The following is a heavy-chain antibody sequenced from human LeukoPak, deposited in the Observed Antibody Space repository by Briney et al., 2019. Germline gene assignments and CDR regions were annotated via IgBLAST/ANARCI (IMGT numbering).Heavy chain of an antibody. J-gene: IGHJ3*02. CDR3: ARIAAGGSGAFDM. CDR1: GYFISSGYY. Sequence: PSETLSLTCSVSGYFISSGYYWGWLRQPPGKGLEWIGTIYHSGYTSYNPSLTSRVTMSIDKSKNQFSVKLTSVTAADTAVYYCARIAAGGSGAFDMWGRGTTVIVSS. CDR2: IYHSGYT. V-gene: IGHV4-38-2*01. D-gene: IGHD2-15*01.